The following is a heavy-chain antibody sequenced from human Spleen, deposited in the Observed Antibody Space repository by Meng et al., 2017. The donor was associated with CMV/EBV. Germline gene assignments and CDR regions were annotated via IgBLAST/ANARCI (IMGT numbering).Heavy chain of an antibody. V-gene: IGHV3-30*04. D-gene: IGHD1-26*01. CDR1: GFTFSSYA. CDR2: ISYDGSNK. J-gene: IGHJ4*02. Sequence: GGSLRLSCAASGFTFSSYAMHWVRQAPGKGLEWVAVISYDGSNKYYADSVKGRFTIPRDNSKNTLYLQMNSLRAEDTAVYYCARDPTGGGSYYAYWGQGTLVTVSS. CDR3: ARDPTGGGSYYAY.